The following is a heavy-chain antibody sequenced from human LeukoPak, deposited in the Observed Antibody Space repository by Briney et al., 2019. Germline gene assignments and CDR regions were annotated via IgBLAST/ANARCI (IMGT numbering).Heavy chain of an antibody. CDR2: VSTTGGST. CDR3: AKCSGWFVRGKDYYYYYMDV. Sequence: PGGSLRLSCAASGFTLSTYNMKWVRQAPRKGLEWVSTVSTTGGSTYYADSVKGRFTISRDNSKDTLYLQMNSLRAEDTAVYYCAKCSGWFVRGKDYYYYYMDVWGKGTTVTVSS. J-gene: IGHJ6*03. V-gene: IGHV3-23*01. CDR1: GFTLSTYN. D-gene: IGHD6-19*01.